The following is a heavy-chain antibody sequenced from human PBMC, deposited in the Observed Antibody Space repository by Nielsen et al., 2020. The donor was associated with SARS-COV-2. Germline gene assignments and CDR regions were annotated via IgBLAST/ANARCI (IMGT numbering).Heavy chain of an antibody. D-gene: IGHD2-15*01. Sequence: WVRQAPGHGLAWMGRINPNSGGTNYAQKFQGRVTMTRDTSISTAYMELRSLRSDDTAVYYCARSPYCSGGSCYSGHYYGMDVWGQGTTVTVSS. J-gene: IGHJ6*02. V-gene: IGHV1-2*06. CDR3: ARSPYCSGGSCYSGHYYGMDV. CDR2: INPNSGGT.